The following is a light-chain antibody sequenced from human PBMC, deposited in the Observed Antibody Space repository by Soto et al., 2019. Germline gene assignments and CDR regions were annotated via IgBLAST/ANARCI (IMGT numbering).Light chain of an antibody. CDR2: EVF. V-gene: IGLV2-14*01. CDR1: NSDVGAYNY. CDR3: TSYTTTNTLDV. J-gene: IGLJ1*01. Sequence: QSALTQPASVSGSPGQAITIPCTGTNSDVGAYNYVSWYQHHPGKAPKLMIYEVFTRSSGVSSRFSGSKSGSTASLTISGLQAEDEADYYCTSYTTTNTLDVFGTGPKLTV.